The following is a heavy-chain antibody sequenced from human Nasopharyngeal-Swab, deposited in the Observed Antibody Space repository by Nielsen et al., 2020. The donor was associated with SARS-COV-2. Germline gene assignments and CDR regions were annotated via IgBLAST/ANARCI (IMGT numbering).Heavy chain of an antibody. CDR2: INPSGGST. D-gene: IGHD3-9*01. Sequence: WVRQAPGQGLEWMGIINPSGGSTIYAQKFQGRVTMTRDTSTSTVYMDLRSLGYDDTAVYYCARDPVPRHNALSTGPYHMDVWGQGTTVTVSS. J-gene: IGHJ6*03. V-gene: IGHV1-46*01. CDR3: ARDPVPRHNALSTGPYHMDV.